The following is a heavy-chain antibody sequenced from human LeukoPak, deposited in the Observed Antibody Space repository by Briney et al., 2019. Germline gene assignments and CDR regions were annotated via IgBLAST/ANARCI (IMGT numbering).Heavy chain of an antibody. J-gene: IGHJ4*02. Sequence: PGGSLRLSCAASGFTLSHYYMGWIRQAPGKGLEGVSYISSSGSATFNADSVKGRFTISRDNAKNSLYLQMNSLRAEDTAVYYCARDSEFGGIDYWGQGTLVTVSS. V-gene: IGHV3-11*04. CDR1: GFTLSHYY. D-gene: IGHD3-16*01. CDR2: ISSSGSAT. CDR3: ARDSEFGGIDY.